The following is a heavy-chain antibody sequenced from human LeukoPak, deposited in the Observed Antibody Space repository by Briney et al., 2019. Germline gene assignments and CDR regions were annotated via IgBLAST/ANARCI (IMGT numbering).Heavy chain of an antibody. V-gene: IGHV4-34*01. CDR1: GGSFSGYY. J-gene: IGHJ4*02. Sequence: KPSETLSLTCAVYGGSFSGYYWSWIRQPPGKGLEWIGEINHSGSTNYNPSLKSRVTISVDPSKNQFSLKLSSVTAADTAVYYCARGVGGWLRLILFGREFDYWGQGTLVTVSS. CDR3: ARGVGGWLRLILFGREFDY. D-gene: IGHD5-12*01. CDR2: INHSGST.